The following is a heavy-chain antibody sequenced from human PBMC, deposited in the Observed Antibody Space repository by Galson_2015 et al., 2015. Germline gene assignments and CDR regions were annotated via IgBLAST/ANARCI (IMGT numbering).Heavy chain of an antibody. V-gene: IGHV3-30-3*01. CDR2: ISYDGSNK. Sequence: SLRLSCAASGFTFSSYAMHWVRQAPGKGLEWVAVISYDGSNKYYADSVKGRFTISRDNSKNTLYLQMNSLRAEDTAVYYCARDSTRWSGWFSRGDWYFDLRGRGTLVTVSS. D-gene: IGHD6-19*01. CDR1: GFTFSSYA. CDR3: ARDSTRWSGWFSRGDWYFDL. J-gene: IGHJ2*01.